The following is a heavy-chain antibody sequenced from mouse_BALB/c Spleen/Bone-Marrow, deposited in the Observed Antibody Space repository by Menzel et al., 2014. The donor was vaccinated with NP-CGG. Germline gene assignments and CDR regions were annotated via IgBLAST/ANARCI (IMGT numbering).Heavy chain of an antibody. V-gene: IGHV1-5*01. CDR3: TRVIYYGYAWFAY. J-gene: IGHJ3*01. CDR2: IYPGNSDT. D-gene: IGHD2-2*01. CDR1: GYTFTSYW. Sequence: EVQLQESGTVLARPGASVKMSCKASGYTFTSYWMHWVKQRPGQGLEWIGAIYPGNSDTSYNQKFKGKAKLTAVTSTSTAYMEHSSLTNEDSAVYYCTRVIYYGYAWFAYWGQGTLVTGSA.